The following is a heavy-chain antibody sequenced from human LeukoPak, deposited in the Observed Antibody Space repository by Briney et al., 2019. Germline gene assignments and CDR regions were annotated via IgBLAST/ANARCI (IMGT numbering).Heavy chain of an antibody. D-gene: IGHD3-3*01. CDR3: AGSHRFP. CDR1: GGSISSGSYY. V-gene: IGHV4-61*02. J-gene: IGHJ1*01. CDR2: IYTSGST. Sequence: PSETLSLTCTVSGGSISSGSYYWSWIRQPAGKGLEWIGRIYTSGSTNYNPSLRSRVTISVDTSKNQFSLKLSSVTAADTAVYYCAGSHRFPWGQGTLVTVSS.